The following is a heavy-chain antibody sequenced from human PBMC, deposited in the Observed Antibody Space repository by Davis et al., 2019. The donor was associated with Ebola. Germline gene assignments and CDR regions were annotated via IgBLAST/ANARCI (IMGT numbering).Heavy chain of an antibody. Sequence: SETLSLTCAVYGGSFGGYFWNWIRQPPGKGLEWIGFIHSGGNTYSTPSLKSRLPISVDTTKNQFSLKLTSVTAADTAVYYCARAVGTVFLGVVVPDWFDPWGQGTLVTVAS. CDR3: ARAVGTVFLGVVVPDWFDP. D-gene: IGHD3-3*01. CDR2: IHSGGNT. J-gene: IGHJ5*02. CDR1: GGSFGGYF. V-gene: IGHV4-34*09.